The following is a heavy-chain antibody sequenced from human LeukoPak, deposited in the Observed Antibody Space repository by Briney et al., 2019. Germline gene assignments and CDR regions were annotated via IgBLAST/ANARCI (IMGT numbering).Heavy chain of an antibody. CDR1: GFTFSSYS. Sequence: GGSLRLSCAASGFTFSSYSMNWVRQAPGKGLEWVSYISSSSSTIYYADSVKGRFTISRDNAKNSLYLQMNSLRDEDTAVYYCARRVAVATITGSRFDYYYYMDVWGKGTTVTVSS. CDR3: ARRVAVATITGSRFDYYYYMDV. CDR2: ISSSSSTI. D-gene: IGHD5-12*01. V-gene: IGHV3-48*02. J-gene: IGHJ6*03.